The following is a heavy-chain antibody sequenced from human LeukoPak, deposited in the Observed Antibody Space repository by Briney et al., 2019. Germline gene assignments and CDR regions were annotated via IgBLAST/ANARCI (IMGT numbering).Heavy chain of an antibody. Sequence: PGGSLRLSCAASGFTFSNAWMSWVRQAPGKGLEWVGRIKSKTDGGTTDYAAPVKGRFTISRDDSKNTLYLQMNSLKTEDTAVYYCTGSGYSGYDFEDYWGQGTLVTVSS. CDR3: TGSGYSGYDFEDY. CDR2: IKSKTDGGTT. V-gene: IGHV3-15*01. D-gene: IGHD5-12*01. J-gene: IGHJ4*02. CDR1: GFTFSNAW.